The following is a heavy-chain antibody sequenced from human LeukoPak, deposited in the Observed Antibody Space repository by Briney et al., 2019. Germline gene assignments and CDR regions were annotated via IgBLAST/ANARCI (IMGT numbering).Heavy chain of an antibody. CDR1: GFTFSSYA. D-gene: IGHD5-24*01. CDR2: ISDTGANT. CDR3: ARGQYQMEY. Sequence: PGGSLRLSCAASGFTFSSYAMSWVRQAPGKGLEWLSVISDTGANTYYADSVKGRFTISRDNSKNTLYVQMNSLRVEDTAVHYCARGQYQMEYWGQGTLVTVSS. J-gene: IGHJ4*02. V-gene: IGHV3-23*01.